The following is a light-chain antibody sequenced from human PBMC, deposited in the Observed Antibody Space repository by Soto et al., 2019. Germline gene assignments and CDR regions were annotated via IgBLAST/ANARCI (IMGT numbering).Light chain of an antibody. Sequence: EIVLTQSPATLSLSPGERATLSCRASQSVRSYLAWYQQKPGQAPRLLIYDASNRATGIPDRFSGSGSGTDFTLIINRLEPEDVAIYYCQQYGGSPRITFGQGTRLEI. J-gene: IGKJ5*01. CDR1: QSVRSY. CDR3: QQYGGSPRIT. V-gene: IGKV3-20*01. CDR2: DAS.